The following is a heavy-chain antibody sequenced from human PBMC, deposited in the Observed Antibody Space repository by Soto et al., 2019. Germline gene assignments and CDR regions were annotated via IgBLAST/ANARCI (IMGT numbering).Heavy chain of an antibody. CDR1: GGTFSSYA. CDR3: ARGPIVVVPAAIHVLDV. J-gene: IGHJ6*02. D-gene: IGHD2-2*01. Sequence: SVKVPCKASGGTFSSYAISWVRQAPGQGLEWMGGIIPIFGTANYAQKFQGRVTITADESTSTAYMELSSLRSEDTAVYYCARGPIVVVPAAIHVLDVWGQGTTVTVSS. CDR2: IIPIFGTA. V-gene: IGHV1-69*13.